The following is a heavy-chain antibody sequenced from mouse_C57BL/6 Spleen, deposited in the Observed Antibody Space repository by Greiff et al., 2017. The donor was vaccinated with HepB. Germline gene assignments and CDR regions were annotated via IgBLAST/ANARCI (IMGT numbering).Heavy chain of an antibody. CDR2: IYPGDGDT. V-gene: IGHV1-82*01. J-gene: IGHJ4*01. CDR1: GYAFSSSW. Sequence: QVQLQQSGPELVKPGASVKISCKASGYAFSSSWMNWVKQRPGKGLEWIGRIYPGDGDTNYNGKFKGKATMTADKSSSTAYMQLSSLTSEDSAVYFCARSSGVAMDYWGQGTSVTVSS. CDR3: ARSSGVAMDY.